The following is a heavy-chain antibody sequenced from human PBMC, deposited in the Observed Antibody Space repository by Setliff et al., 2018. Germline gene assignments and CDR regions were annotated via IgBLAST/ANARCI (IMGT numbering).Heavy chain of an antibody. J-gene: IGHJ4*02. CDR3: ARGDSSGRYNYNS. CDR1: GFTVSDNF. CDR2: ISSSSHII. V-gene: IGHV3-11*01. D-gene: IGHD3-22*01. Sequence: NPGGSLRLSCEVSGFTVSDNFMTWVRQAPGKGLEWVSYISSSSHIISYADSVKGRFTISRDNAKNSLYLQMNSLRAEDTALYYCARGDSSGRYNYNSWGQGTLVTVSS.